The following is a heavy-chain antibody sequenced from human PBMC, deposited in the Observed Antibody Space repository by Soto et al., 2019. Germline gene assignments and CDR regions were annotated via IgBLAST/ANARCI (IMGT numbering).Heavy chain of an antibody. CDR1: GFTFNTFA. Sequence: GGSLRLSCSASGFTFNTFAMHWVRQTPGKGLEFVSAISSNGGNTYYADSVKGRFAISRDNSKNTLYLQMYSLRPEDTALYYCVKEGYMRSDWYGQFDCWGQGTLVTVYS. J-gene: IGHJ4*02. CDR2: ISSNGGNT. CDR3: VKEGYMRSDWYGQFDC. D-gene: IGHD6-19*01. V-gene: IGHV3-64D*06.